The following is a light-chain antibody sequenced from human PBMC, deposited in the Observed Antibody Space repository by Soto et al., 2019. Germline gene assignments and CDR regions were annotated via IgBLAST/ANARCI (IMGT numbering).Light chain of an antibody. CDR3: HHDGSSGA. CDR2: GAY. Sequence: VLTPCPGTQALSPGERGTLSCRASQSVSNNYLAWYQQQPGQAPRLLIYGAYNRATGTSDRCSSGEARRVFTLTISRQEPDVFTVYYRHHDGSSGAFGQGTKVDIK. CDR1: QSVSNNY. V-gene: IGKV3-20*01. J-gene: IGKJ1*01.